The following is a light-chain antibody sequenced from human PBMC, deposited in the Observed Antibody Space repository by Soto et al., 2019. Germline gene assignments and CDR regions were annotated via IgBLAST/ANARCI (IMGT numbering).Light chain of an antibody. CDR2: AAS. V-gene: IGKV1-39*01. Sequence: VQMTQSPSSLSASVGDRVTITCRASQSISRYINWYQQKPGKAPKLLIYAASSLQSGVPSRFSCSGSGTDFTLTISSLQPEDFATYYCQQSYSTPRTFGGGTKVEVK. CDR1: QSISRY. CDR3: QQSYSTPRT. J-gene: IGKJ4*01.